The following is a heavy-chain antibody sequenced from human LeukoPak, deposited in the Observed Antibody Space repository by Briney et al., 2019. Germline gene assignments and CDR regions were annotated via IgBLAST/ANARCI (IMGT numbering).Heavy chain of an antibody. CDR2: INPSGGST. V-gene: IGHV1-46*01. D-gene: IGHD3-22*01. J-gene: IGHJ4*02. CDR3: ARDQVYYYDSSGYYWDY. CDR1: GYTFTSYY. Sequence: ASVKVSCKASGYTFTSYYMHWVRQAPGQGLEWMGIINPSGGSTSYAQKFQGRVTMTRDTSTSTVYMELSSLRSEDTAVYYCARDQVYYYDSSGYYWDYWGQGTLATVSS.